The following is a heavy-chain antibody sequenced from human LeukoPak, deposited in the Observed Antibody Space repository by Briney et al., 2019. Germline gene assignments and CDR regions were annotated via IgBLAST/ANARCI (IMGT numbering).Heavy chain of an antibody. CDR2: IYYSGST. V-gene: IGHV4-59*01. CDR1: GGSISSYY. J-gene: IGHJ4*02. Sequence: SETLSPTCTVSGGSISSYYWSWIRQPPGKGLEWIGYIYYSGSTNYNPSLKSRVTISVDTSKNQFSLKLSSVTAADTAVYYCARGGGSGYWGQGTLVTVSS. CDR3: ARGGGSGY. D-gene: IGHD3-10*01.